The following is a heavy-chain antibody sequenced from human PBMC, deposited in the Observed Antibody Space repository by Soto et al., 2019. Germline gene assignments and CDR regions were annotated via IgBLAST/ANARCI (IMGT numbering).Heavy chain of an antibody. D-gene: IGHD3-3*01. V-gene: IGHV4-31*03. CDR1: GGSISAGGYY. CDR2: IYHTGST. Sequence: SETLSLTCTVSGGSISAGGYYWSWVRQRPGKGLEWIGFIYHTGSTTYNPSLNSRVTISVDTSKNQFSLNLTSVTAADTAVYYCAREAAYDRSFDPWGQGTLVTVSS. J-gene: IGHJ5*02. CDR3: AREAAYDRSFDP.